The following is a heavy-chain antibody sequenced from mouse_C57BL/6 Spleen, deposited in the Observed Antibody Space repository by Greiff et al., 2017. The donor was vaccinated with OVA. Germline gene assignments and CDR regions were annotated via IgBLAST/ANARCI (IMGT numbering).Heavy chain of an antibody. CDR2: INPNNGGT. CDR3: AKGIYDCYYEDAMDY. D-gene: IGHD2-3*01. J-gene: IGHJ4*01. V-gene: IGHV1-26*01. CDR1: GYTFTDYY. Sequence: VQLQQSGPELVKPGASVKISCKASGYTFTDYYMNWVKQSHGKSLEWIGDINPNNGGTSYNQKFKGKATLTADKSSSTAYMELRILTSEDSAVYSCAKGIYDCYYEDAMDYWGQGTSVTVSS.